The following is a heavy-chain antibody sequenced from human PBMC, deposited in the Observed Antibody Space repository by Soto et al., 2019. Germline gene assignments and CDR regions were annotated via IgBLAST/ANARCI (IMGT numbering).Heavy chain of an antibody. J-gene: IGHJ6*02. CDR1: GGSISSSSYY. CDR2: IYYSGST. Sequence: PETLSLTCTVSGGSISSSSYYWGWIRQPPGKGLEWIGSIYYSGSTYYNPSLKSRVTISVDTSKNQFSLKLSSVTAADTAVYYCARRGYGSGSYYVDVWGQGTTVTVSS. CDR3: ARRGYGSGSYYVDV. D-gene: IGHD3-10*01. V-gene: IGHV4-39*01.